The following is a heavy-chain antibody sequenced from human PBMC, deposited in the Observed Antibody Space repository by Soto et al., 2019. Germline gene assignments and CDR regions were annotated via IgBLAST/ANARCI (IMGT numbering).Heavy chain of an antibody. D-gene: IGHD5-18*01. CDR3: ARDRLMATAGTARHYFGLDV. V-gene: IGHV4-31*03. Sequence: KSSETLSLTCTVSGGSIRSAGYYWRWVRQNPRKGLEWIGNIYYSGNTYYNPSLKSRLTISVDTSKNQFSLNLSSVTAADTAVYYCARDRLMATAGTARHYFGLDVWGQGTTVTVSS. CDR1: GGSIRSAGYY. J-gene: IGHJ6*02. CDR2: IYYSGNT.